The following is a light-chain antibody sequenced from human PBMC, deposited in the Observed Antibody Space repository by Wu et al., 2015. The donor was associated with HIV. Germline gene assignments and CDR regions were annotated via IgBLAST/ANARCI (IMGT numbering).Light chain of an antibody. V-gene: IGKV3-15*01. CDR3: QQRDNLWT. Sequence: EVVMTQSPVTLSVSPGERVTLSCRATESVSSELAWYQQKPGQAPRLLIYGASSRAAGFPARFSGSGSGTEFTLTISSLQSEDFAVYYCQQRDNLWTFGQGTKVEIK. CDR1: ESVSSE. CDR2: GAS. J-gene: IGKJ1*01.